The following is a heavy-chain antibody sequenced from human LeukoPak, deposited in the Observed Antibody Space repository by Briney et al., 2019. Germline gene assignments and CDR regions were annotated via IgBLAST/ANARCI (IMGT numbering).Heavy chain of an antibody. CDR3: ARPILTGHTYAFGI. CDR1: GYTFTSYY. J-gene: IGHJ3*02. CDR2: INPNSGGT. Sequence: ASVKVSCKASGYTFTSYYMHWVRQAPGQGLEWMGWINPNSGGTNYAQKFQGRVTMTRDTSISTAYMELSRLRSDDTAVYYCARPILTGHTYAFGIWGQGTMVTVSS. D-gene: IGHD3-9*01. V-gene: IGHV1-2*02.